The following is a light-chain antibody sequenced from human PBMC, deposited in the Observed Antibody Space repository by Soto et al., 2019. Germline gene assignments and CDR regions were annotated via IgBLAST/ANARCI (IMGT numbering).Light chain of an antibody. Sequence: EIVMTQAPAALSVSPGETASVSWRASQSAGNFLAWYQPKPGQAPRLLIYYISTRATGIPARFSGSGSGTEFTLTINSLQSEDAAVYYCQQHNQWPITFGQGTQLEIK. CDR3: QQHNQWPIT. V-gene: IGKV3D-15*01. CDR1: QSAGNF. CDR2: YIS. J-gene: IGKJ5*01.